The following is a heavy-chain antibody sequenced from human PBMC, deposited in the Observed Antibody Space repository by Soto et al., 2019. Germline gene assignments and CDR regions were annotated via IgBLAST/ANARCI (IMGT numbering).Heavy chain of an antibody. D-gene: IGHD3-22*01. V-gene: IGHV1-69*13. CDR2: IIPIFGTA. CDR1: GGTFSSYA. CDR3: ARSPPSHYDSSGYYYSTFWFDY. J-gene: IGHJ4*02. Sequence: SVKVSCKASGGTFSSYAISWVRQAPGQGLEWMGGIIPIFGTANYAQKFQGRVTITADESTSTAYMELSSLRSEDTAVYYCARSPPSHYDSSGYYYSTFWFDYWGQGTRVTVSS.